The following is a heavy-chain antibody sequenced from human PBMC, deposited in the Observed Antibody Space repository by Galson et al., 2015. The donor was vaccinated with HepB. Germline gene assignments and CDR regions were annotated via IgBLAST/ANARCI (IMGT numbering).Heavy chain of an antibody. CDR1: GFTFSSYA. J-gene: IGHJ6*02. Sequence: SLRLSCAASGFTFSSYAMHWVRQAPGKGLEWVAVISYDGSNKYYADSVKGRFTISRDNSKNTLYLQMNSLRAEDTAVYYCARSVDNRGEGRYGMDVWGQGTTVTVSS. D-gene: IGHD3-16*01. V-gene: IGHV3-30*04. CDR3: ARSVDNRGEGRYGMDV. CDR2: ISYDGSNK.